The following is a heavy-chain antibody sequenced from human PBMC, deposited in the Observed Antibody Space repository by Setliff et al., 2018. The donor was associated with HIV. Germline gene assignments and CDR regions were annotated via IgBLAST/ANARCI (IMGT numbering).Heavy chain of an antibody. J-gene: IGHJ4*02. CDR2: IYYRGGT. CDR1: GASISSYY. V-gene: IGHV4-59*01. D-gene: IGHD2-15*01. Sequence: ETLSLTCNVSGASISSYYWSWIRQPPGKGLEWIGYIYYRGGTNYNPSLKSRLTISVDAAKNQFSLKLSSVTTADTAVYYCARATATWLVDNWGQGTLVTVSS. CDR3: ARATATWLVDN.